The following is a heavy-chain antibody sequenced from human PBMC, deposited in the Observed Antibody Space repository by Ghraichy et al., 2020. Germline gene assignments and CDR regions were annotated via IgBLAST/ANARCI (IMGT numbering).Heavy chain of an antibody. V-gene: IGHV3-48*02. J-gene: IGHJ4*02. D-gene: IGHD6-13*01. CDR3: ARDLVGSWSGIIDC. Sequence: PGKGLEWLAYISTTGNTIYYADSVKGRFTISRDNARNSLSLQMLSLRDEDTAVYFCARDLVGSWSGIIDCWGQGTLVTVSS. CDR2: ISTTGNTI.